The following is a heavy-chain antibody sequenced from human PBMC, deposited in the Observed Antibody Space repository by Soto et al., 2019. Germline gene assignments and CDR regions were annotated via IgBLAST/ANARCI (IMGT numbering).Heavy chain of an antibody. V-gene: IGHV4-38-2*01. D-gene: IGHD5-18*01. Sequence: TLSLTCAVSGYSISSGFYWGWIRQPPGKGLEWIGSIYHSGSTYYNPSLKSRVTISVDTSKNQFSLKLSSVTAADTAVYYCATGEYNYRDHYWGQGTLVTVSS. J-gene: IGHJ4*02. CDR1: GYSISSGFY. CDR2: IYHSGST. CDR3: ATGEYNYRDHY.